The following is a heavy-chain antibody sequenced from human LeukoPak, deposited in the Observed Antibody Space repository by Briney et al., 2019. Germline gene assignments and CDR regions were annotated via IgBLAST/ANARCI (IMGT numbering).Heavy chain of an antibody. D-gene: IGHD3-10*01. J-gene: IGHJ3*02. Sequence: SETLSLTCTVSGGSISSGDYYWSWIRQPPGKGLEWIGYIYYSGSTYYNPSLKSRVTISVDTSKNQFSLKLSSVTAADTAVYYCAREVRGAGGGDAFDIWGQGTMVTVSS. V-gene: IGHV4-30-4*01. CDR2: IYYSGST. CDR3: AREVRGAGGGDAFDI. CDR1: GGSISSGDYY.